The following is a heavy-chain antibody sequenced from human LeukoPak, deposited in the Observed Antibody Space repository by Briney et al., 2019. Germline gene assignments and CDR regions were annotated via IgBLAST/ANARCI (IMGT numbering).Heavy chain of an antibody. J-gene: IGHJ4*02. Sequence: SETLSLTCTVSGGSVSSDDSHWTWIRQHPGKDLEWIGYIYYKGNTYYNPSLQSRLSISLDTSKNQFSLNLGSVTAADTAMYYCVRRKGFCSAGSCYFEYWGQGILVTVSP. D-gene: IGHD2-15*01. CDR3: VRRKGFCSAGSCYFEY. V-gene: IGHV4-31*03. CDR2: IYYKGNT. CDR1: GGSVSSDDSH.